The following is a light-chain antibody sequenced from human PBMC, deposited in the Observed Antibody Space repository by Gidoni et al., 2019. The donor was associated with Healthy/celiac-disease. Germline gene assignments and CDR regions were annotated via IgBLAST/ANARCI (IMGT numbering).Light chain of an antibody. CDR3: QQYGSSPLT. V-gene: IGKV3-20*01. CDR2: GAS. Sequence: EIVLTQSPGTLSLSPGERATLSCRASQSVSSSYLAWYQQKPGQAPRLLIYGASSRATGIPDRFSGSGSGTDFTLTISRLEPEDFAVYYCQQYGSSPLTFXGXTNVEIK. CDR1: QSVSSSY. J-gene: IGKJ4*01.